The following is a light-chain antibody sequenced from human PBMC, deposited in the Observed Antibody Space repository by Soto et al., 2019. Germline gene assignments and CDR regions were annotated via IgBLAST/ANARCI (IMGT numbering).Light chain of an antibody. Sequence: IQLTQSPSSLSASVGDRVTITCRASQGISSYLAWYQQKPGKAPKLLIYAASTLQSGVPSRFRGSGSETDFTLTISSLQREDFATYYCQQLNSYPLTFGQGTKVEIK. CDR2: AAS. CDR1: QGISSY. CDR3: QQLNSYPLT. V-gene: IGKV1-9*01. J-gene: IGKJ1*01.